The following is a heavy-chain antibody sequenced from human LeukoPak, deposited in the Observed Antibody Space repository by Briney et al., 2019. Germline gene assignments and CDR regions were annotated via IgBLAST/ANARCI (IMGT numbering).Heavy chain of an antibody. CDR1: RFTFRSSA. V-gene: IGHV3-30*18. Sequence: GWSLTLSCVTSRFTFRSSAMHWLRQAPARGLKWIAFISWDRAVIYYADSLKGRFTISRDTSKRTVSLKVDSLRAEDTAVYYCAKDLETKYCIDYWGQGALVTVSS. CDR3: AKDLETKYCIDY. J-gene: IGHJ4*02. CDR2: ISWDRAVI. D-gene: IGHD2-8*02.